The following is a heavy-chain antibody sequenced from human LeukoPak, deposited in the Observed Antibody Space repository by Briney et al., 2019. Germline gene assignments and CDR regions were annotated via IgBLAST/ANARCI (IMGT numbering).Heavy chain of an antibody. CDR1: VFTFSIYS. J-gene: IGHJ4*02. CDR2: ISSSSSYI. Sequence: GGSLRLSRAASVFTFSIYSMNWVRQAPGKGLEWVSSISSSSSYIYYADSVKGRFTISRDNAKNSLYRQMNSLRAEDTAVYYCARAAASWWGQGTLVTVSS. V-gene: IGHV3-21*01. CDR3: ARAAASW. D-gene: IGHD5-18*01.